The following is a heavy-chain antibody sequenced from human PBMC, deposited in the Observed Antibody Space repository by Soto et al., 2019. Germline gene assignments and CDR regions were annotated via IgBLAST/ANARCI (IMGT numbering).Heavy chain of an antibody. Sequence: SETLSLTCAVYGGSFSGYYGTWIRQPPGKGLEWIGEIHHSGSTNYNPSLKSRVSISVDMSNNQFSLRLSSVTAADTAVYYCATPRKNFYYYGMDVWGQGTTVTVSS. CDR3: ATPRKNFYYYGMDV. V-gene: IGHV4-34*01. CDR1: GGSFSGYY. J-gene: IGHJ6*02. CDR2: IHHSGST.